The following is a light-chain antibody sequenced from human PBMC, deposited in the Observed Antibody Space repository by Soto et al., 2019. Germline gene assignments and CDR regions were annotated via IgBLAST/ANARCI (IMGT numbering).Light chain of an antibody. CDR3: NSYASTYTLM. V-gene: IGLV2-14*01. J-gene: IGLJ3*02. CDR2: EVN. CDR1: SSDIGAYNY. Sequence: QSALTQPASVSGSPGQSITISCTGTSSDIGAYNYVSWYQQHAGKAPKLVIYEVNNRPSGVSHRFSGSKSVNTASLTISGLQAEDEADYYCNSYASTYTLMFGGGTKLTVL.